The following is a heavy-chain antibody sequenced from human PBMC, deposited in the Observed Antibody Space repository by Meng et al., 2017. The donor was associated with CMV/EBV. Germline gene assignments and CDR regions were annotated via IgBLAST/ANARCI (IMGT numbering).Heavy chain of an antibody. CDR3: ARDRVTAAAGVGWFDP. CDR1: GFTFSSYA. D-gene: IGHD6-13*01. V-gene: IGHV3-30*04. CDR2: ISYDGSNK. Sequence: LSLTCAASGFTFSSYAMHWVRQAPGKGLEWVAVISYDGSNKYYADSVKGRFTISRDNSKNTLYLQMNSLRAEDTAVYYCARDRVTAAAGVGWFDPWGQGTPVTVSS. J-gene: IGHJ5*02.